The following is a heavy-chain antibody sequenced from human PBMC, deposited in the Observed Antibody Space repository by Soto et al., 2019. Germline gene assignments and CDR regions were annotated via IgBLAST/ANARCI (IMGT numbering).Heavy chain of an antibody. J-gene: IGHJ6*03. CDR2: IIPILGIA. V-gene: IGHV1-69*08. Sequence: QVQLVQSGAEVKKPGSSVKVSCKASGGTFSSYTISWVRQAPGQGLEWMGRIIPILGIANYAQKFQGRVTITADKSTSTAYMELSSLRSGDTAVYYCARDPSQVKQQLVNYMDVWGKGTTVTVSS. CDR3: ARDPSQVKQQLVNYMDV. CDR1: GGTFSSYT. D-gene: IGHD6-13*01.